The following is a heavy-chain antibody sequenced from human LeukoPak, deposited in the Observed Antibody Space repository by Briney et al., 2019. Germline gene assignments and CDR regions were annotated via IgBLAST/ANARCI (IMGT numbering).Heavy chain of an antibody. CDR1: GGSFSGYY. CDR3: ARVTWHYDSWSGSKELDY. D-gene: IGHD3-3*01. Sequence: SETLSLTCAVYGGSFSGYYWSWIRQPPGKGLEWIGEINHSGSTNYNPSLKSRVTISVDTSKNQFSLKLSSVTAADTAVYYCARVTWHYDSWSGSKELDYWGQGTLVTVSS. J-gene: IGHJ4*02. V-gene: IGHV4-34*01. CDR2: INHSGST.